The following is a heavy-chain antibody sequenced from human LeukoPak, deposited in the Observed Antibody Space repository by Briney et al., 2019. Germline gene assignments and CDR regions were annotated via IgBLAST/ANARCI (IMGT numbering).Heavy chain of an antibody. CDR1: GGSISSYY. V-gene: IGHV4-4*07. CDR3: ARGPHYALGIYFDY. Sequence: PSETLSLTCTVSGGSISSYYWSWIRQPAGKGREWIGRIYTSGSTNYNPSLRSRVTMSVDTSKNQFSLKLSSVTAADTAVYYCARGPHYALGIYFDYWGQGTLVTVSS. CDR2: IYTSGST. J-gene: IGHJ4*02. D-gene: IGHD7-27*01.